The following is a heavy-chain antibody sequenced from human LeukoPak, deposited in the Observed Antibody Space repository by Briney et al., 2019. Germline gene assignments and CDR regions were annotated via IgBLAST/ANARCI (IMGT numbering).Heavy chain of an antibody. CDR3: ARGRGSYSPGAFDI. CDR1: GFTFSSYS. D-gene: IGHD1-26*01. Sequence: GSLRLSCAVSGFTFSSYSMNWVRQAPGKGLKWVSYISSSSSTIYYADSVKGRFTISRDNAKNSLYLQMNSLRAEDTAVYYCARGRGSYSPGAFDIWGQGTMVTVSS. J-gene: IGHJ3*02. CDR2: ISSSSSTI. V-gene: IGHV3-48*01.